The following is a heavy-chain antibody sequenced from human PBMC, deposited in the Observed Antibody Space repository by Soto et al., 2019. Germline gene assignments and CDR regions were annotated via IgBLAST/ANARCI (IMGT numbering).Heavy chain of an antibody. V-gene: IGHV1-46*01. Sequence: ASVKVSCKASGYTLTTYYMNWVRQAPGQGLEWMGMINPSGGSTHYAQRFQGGVTMTRDTSTSTVYMELSSLRSEDTAVYYCAREEDAGYFATSSNPLDIWGQGTMVTVSS. D-gene: IGHD3-9*01. CDR1: GYTLTTYY. J-gene: IGHJ3*02. CDR3: AREEDAGYFATSSNPLDI. CDR2: INPSGGST.